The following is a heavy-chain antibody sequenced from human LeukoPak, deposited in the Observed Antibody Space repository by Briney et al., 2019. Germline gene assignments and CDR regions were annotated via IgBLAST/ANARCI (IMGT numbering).Heavy chain of an antibody. CDR3: ATSGYSYGPVHYYYGMDV. D-gene: IGHD5-18*01. CDR2: FDPEDGET. V-gene: IGHV1-24*01. CDR1: GYTLTELS. J-gene: IGHJ6*02. Sequence: VASVKVSCKVSGYTLTELSMHWVRQAPGKGLEWMGGFDPEDGETIYAQKFQGRVTMTEDTSTDTAYMELSSLRSEDTAVYYCATSGYSYGPVHYYYGMDVWGQGTTVTVSS.